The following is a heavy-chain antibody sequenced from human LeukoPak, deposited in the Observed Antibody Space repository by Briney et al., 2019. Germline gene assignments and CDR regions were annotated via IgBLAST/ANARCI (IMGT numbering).Heavy chain of an antibody. V-gene: IGHV3-21*01. CDR3: ATYSSLNRREFQY. CDR1: GFTFSSYS. CDR2: ISSSSSYI. Sequence: GGSLRLSCAASGFTFSSYSMNWVRQAPGKGLEWVSSISSSSSYIYYVDSVKGRFTISRDNAKNSLYLQMNSLRAEDTAVYYCATYSSLNRREFQYWGQGTLLTVSS. D-gene: IGHD3-22*01. J-gene: IGHJ1*01.